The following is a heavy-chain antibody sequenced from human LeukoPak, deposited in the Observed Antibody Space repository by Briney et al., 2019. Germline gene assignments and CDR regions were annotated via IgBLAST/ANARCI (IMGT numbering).Heavy chain of an antibody. D-gene: IGHD3-16*01. J-gene: IGHJ4*02. CDR3: ARVAMINYFDY. Sequence: PSETLSLTCTVSGGSISSGGYYWSWIRQHPGKGLEWIGYIYYSGSTYYNPSLKSRVTISVDTSKNQFSLKLSSVTAADTAVYHCARVAMINYFDYWGQGTLVTVSS. V-gene: IGHV4-31*03. CDR2: IYYSGST. CDR1: GGSISSGGYY.